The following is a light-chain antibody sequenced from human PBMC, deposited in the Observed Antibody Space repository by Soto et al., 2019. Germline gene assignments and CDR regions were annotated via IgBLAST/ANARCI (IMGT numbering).Light chain of an antibody. CDR2: AAS. CDR3: QHHNSYPRT. J-gene: IGKJ1*01. CDR1: QSISSY. V-gene: IGKV1-17*01. Sequence: DIQMTQSPSSLSASVGDRVTITCRASQSISSYLNWYQQKPGKAPKLLIYAASSLQSGVPSRFSGSGSGTEFTLTISSLQPEDFGTYYCQHHNSYPRTFGQGTKVDIK.